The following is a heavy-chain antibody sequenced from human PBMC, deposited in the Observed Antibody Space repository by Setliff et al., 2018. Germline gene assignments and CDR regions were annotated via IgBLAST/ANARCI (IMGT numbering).Heavy chain of an antibody. CDR1: DDSLRSSNYY. CDR3: ARLPGYCNGGNCYGYYTFDI. V-gene: IGHV4-39*01. CDR2: IYFGGSA. J-gene: IGHJ3*02. Sequence: SETLSLTCTVSDDSLRSSNYYWGWVRQPPGKRLEWIGGIYFGGSADYNPSLTSRPTMSVDTSKNQFSLKLSSVTAADTAVYYCARLPGYCNGGNCYGYYTFDIWGQGTMVTVSS. D-gene: IGHD2-15*01.